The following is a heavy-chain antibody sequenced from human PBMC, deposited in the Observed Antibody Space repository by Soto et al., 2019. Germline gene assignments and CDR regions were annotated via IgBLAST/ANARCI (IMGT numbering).Heavy chain of an antibody. D-gene: IGHD4-17*01. V-gene: IGHV3-33*01. CDR3: AREDDDYLYDD. Sequence: QVQLVESGGGVVQPGRYLRLSCAASGFTFSSSCMHWVRQAPGKGLEWVAALWHDGSNKNYADSLEGRFTVSRDNSKNALYLQMNSVRAEYTAVYYCAREDDDYLYDDWGQGTLVTVCS. CDR2: LWHDGSNK. J-gene: IGHJ4*02. CDR1: GFTFSSSC.